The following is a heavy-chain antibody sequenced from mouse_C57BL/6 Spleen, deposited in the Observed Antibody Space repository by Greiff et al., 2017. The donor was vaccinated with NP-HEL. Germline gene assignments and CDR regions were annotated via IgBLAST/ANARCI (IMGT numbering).Heavy chain of an antibody. J-gene: IGHJ3*01. V-gene: IGHV14-2*01. CDR3: ALYGSSYEFAY. CDR2: IDPEDGET. D-gene: IGHD1-1*01. CDR1: GFNIKDYY. Sequence: EVKLLESGAELVKPGASVKLSCTASGFNIKDYYMHWVKQRTEQGLEWIGRIDPEDGETKYASKFQGKATITADTSSNTAYLQLSSLTSEDTAVYYCALYGSSYEFAYWGQGTLVTVSA.